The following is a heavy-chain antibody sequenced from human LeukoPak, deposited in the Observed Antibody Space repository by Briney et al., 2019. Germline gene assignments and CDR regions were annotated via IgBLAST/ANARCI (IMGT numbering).Heavy chain of an antibody. CDR3: ARRLTQYDCFDP. Sequence: SQTLSLTCAISGDIVSSNSVTWNWIRQSPSRGLEWLGRTYYRSTWYNDYAVSVRGRITVNPDTFKNQFSLHLNSVTPEDTAVYYCARRLTQYDCFDPWGQGILVTVSS. V-gene: IGHV6-1*01. CDR1: GDIVSSNSVT. J-gene: IGHJ5*02. D-gene: IGHD2-2*01. CDR2: TYYRSTWYN.